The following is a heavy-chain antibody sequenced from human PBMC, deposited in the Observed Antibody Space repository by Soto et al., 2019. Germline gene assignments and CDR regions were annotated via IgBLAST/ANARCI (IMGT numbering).Heavy chain of an antibody. Sequence: SETLSLTCAISGGSISSGGYSWTWIRQPPGKGLEWIGYIYHSGSTYYNPSLKSRVTISVDRSKNQFSLKLSSVTAADTAVYYCARGPPFGYWGQGTLVTVSS. CDR3: ARGPPFGY. V-gene: IGHV4-30-2*01. CDR2: IYHSGST. J-gene: IGHJ4*02. D-gene: IGHD3-10*01. CDR1: GGSISSGGYS.